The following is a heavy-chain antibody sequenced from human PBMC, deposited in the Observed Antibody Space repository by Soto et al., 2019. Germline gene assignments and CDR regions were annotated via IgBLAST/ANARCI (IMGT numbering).Heavy chain of an antibody. D-gene: IGHD4-17*01. CDR2: IKQDGSEK. CDR1: GFPFSSYW. CDR3: ARYYGAPELTHFDY. V-gene: IGHV3-7*01. Sequence: GGSLRLSCAASGFPFSSYWMSWVRQAPGKGLEWVANIKQDGSEKYYVDSVKGRFTISRDNAKNSLYLQLNSLRAEDTAVYYCARYYGAPELTHFDYWGQGTLVTVSS. J-gene: IGHJ4*02.